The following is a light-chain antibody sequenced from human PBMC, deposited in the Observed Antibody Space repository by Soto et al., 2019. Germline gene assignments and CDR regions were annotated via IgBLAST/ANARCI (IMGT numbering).Light chain of an antibody. CDR3: SSYTSSSTLGGV. Sequence: QSALTQPASVSGSPGQSITISCTGTSSDVGGYNYVSWYLQHPGKAPKLMIYDVSNRPSGVSNRFSGSKSGNTASLTISGLQAEDEADYYCSSYTSSSTLGGVFGTGTKLTVL. J-gene: IGLJ1*01. CDR2: DVS. V-gene: IGLV2-14*01. CDR1: SSDVGGYNY.